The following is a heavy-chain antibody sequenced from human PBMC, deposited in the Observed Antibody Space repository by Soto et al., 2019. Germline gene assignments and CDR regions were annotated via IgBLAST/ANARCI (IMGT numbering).Heavy chain of an antibody. CDR2: TYYRSKWYN. D-gene: IGHD6-13*01. CDR1: GGSDCSYRAA. CDR3: ARPIAAAGTGDAFDI. Sequence: SITGAICGGSDCSYRAAWYYKRKSPSRGLEWLGRTYYRSKWYNDYAVSVKSRITLNPDTSKNQFSLQLSSVTPEDTAVYYCARPIAAAGTGDAFDIWGQGTMVTV. J-gene: IGHJ3*02. V-gene: IGHV6-1*01.